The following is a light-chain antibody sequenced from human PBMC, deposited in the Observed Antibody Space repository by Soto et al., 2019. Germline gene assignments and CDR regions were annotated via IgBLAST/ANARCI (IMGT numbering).Light chain of an antibody. Sequence: EMVLTQSPGTLSLSRGARATLSCRASQSVSNSYLAWYQQQPGQAPSLLINGASSRATGIPDRFSRSGSWRYFSVTISRLEPEGFAVYYCQQYCCSPPTFGGGTKVAIK. CDR2: GAS. CDR1: QSVSNSY. CDR3: QQYCCSPPT. J-gene: IGKJ4*01. V-gene: IGKV3-20*01.